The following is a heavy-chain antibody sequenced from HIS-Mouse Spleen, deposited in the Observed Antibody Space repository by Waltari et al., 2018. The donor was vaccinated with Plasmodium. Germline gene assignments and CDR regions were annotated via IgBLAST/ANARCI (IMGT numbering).Heavy chain of an antibody. D-gene: IGHD1-26*01. V-gene: IGHV4-39*01. CDR1: GGSISSSSYY. CDR2: IHYSGST. Sequence: QLQLQESGPGLVKPSETLSLTCTVSGGSISSSSYYWGWIRQPPGKGLEWIGSIHYSGSTYYNPPLKSRVTISVDTSKNQFSLKLSSVTAADTAVYYCARRGGSYYYFDYWGQGTLVTVSS. CDR3: ARRGGSYYYFDY. J-gene: IGHJ4*02.